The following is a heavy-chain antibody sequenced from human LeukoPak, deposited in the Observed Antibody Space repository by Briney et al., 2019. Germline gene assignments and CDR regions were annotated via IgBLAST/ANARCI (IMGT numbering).Heavy chain of an antibody. V-gene: IGHV1-2*04. D-gene: IGHD6-13*01. CDR3: AREGTDLIAAAGIGAFDI. J-gene: IGHJ3*02. CDR2: INPNSGGT. Sequence: ASVKVSCKASGYTFTSYGISWVRQAPGQGLEWMGWINPNSGGTNYAQKFQGWVTMTRDTSISTAYMELSRLRSDDTAVYYCAREGTDLIAAAGIGAFDIWGQGTMVTVSS. CDR1: GYTFTSYG.